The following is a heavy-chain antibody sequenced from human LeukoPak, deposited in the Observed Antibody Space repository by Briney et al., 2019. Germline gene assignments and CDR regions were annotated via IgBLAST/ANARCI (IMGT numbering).Heavy chain of an antibody. Sequence: GESLKISCKGSGYSFTSYWICWVRQMRGKGLEWMGIIYPGDSDTRYSPSFQGQVTSSADTSISTAYLQWSSLKASDTAIYYCARPYNWNEDAFDIWGQRTMVTVSS. CDR1: GYSFTSYW. D-gene: IGHD1-1*01. CDR2: IYPGDSDT. CDR3: ARPYNWNEDAFDI. J-gene: IGHJ3*02. V-gene: IGHV5-51*01.